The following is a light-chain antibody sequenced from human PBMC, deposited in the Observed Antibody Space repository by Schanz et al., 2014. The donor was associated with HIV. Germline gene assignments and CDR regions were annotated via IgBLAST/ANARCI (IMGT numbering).Light chain of an antibody. J-gene: IGLJ3*02. CDR2: EVS. CDR1: SSDVGGYNY. V-gene: IGLV2-8*01. Sequence: QSALTQPASVSGSPGQSITISCTGTSSDVGGYNYVSWYQQHPSKAPKLMIYEVSKRPSGVPDRFSGSKSGNTASLTVSGLQAEDEADYYCSSYAGTNNLWVFGGGTKLTVL. CDR3: SSYAGTNNLWV.